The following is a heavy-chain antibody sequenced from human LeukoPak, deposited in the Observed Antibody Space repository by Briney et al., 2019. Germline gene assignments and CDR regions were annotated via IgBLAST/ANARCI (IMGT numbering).Heavy chain of an antibody. CDR1: GFTFSSYW. CDR2: INSDGTTT. J-gene: IGHJ6*02. CDR3: ARGNYYGMDV. V-gene: IGHV3-74*01. Sequence: GGSLRLSCAATGFTFSSYWMHWVRQAPGKGMLWVSRINSDGTTTYYANSVKGRFTISRDDAKNTLYLQVNSLRAEDTAVYYCARGNYYGMDVWGQGTTVTVSS.